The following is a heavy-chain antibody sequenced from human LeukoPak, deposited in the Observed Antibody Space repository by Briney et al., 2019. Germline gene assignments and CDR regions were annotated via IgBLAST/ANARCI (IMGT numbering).Heavy chain of an antibody. V-gene: IGHV1-18*01. J-gene: IGHJ6*03. D-gene: IGHD6-6*01. CDR2: ISAYNGNT. CDR1: GYTFTSYG. Sequence: ASVKVSCKASGYTFTSYGISWVRQAPGQGLEWMGWISAYNGNTNYAQKLQGRVTMTTDTSTSTAYMELRSLRSDDTAVYYCAREVSWQLVGGDYYYYYMDVWGKGTTVTVSS. CDR3: AREVSWQLVGGDYYYYYMDV.